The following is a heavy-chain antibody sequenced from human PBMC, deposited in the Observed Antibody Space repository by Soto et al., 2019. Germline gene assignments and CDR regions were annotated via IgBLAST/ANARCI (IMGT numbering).Heavy chain of an antibody. D-gene: IGHD2-2*01. J-gene: IGHJ6*02. CDR3: ARDRVVVVPAAMGYGMDV. V-gene: IGHV3-21*01. CDR1: GFTFSSYS. Sequence: PGGSLRLSCAASGFTFSSYSMNWVRQAPGKGLEWVSSISSSSSYIYYADSVKGRFTISRDNAKNSLYLQMNSLRAEDTAVCYCARDRVVVVPAAMGYGMDVWGQGTTVTVSS. CDR2: ISSSSSYI.